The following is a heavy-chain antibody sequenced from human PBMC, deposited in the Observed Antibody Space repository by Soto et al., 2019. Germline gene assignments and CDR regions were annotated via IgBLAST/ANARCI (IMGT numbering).Heavy chain of an antibody. Sequence: SETLSLICTVSGGSISSYYWSWIRQPPGKGLEWIGYIYYSGSTNYNPSLKSRVTVSVDTSKNQFSLKLSSVTAADTAVYYCARTYYGSGSYLPYYFDYWGQGTLVTVSS. CDR2: IYYSGST. J-gene: IGHJ4*02. D-gene: IGHD3-10*01. CDR1: GGSISSYY. V-gene: IGHV4-59*01. CDR3: ARTYYGSGSYLPYYFDY.